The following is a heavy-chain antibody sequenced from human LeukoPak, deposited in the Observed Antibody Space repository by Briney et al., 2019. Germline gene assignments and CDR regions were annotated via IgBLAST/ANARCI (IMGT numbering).Heavy chain of an antibody. V-gene: IGHV4-39*01. CDR2: INYGGST. CDR3: ASGTPSGSYSTFDY. CDR1: GGSISSSSYY. Sequence: PSETLSLTCTVSGGSISSSSYYWGWIRQPPGKGLEWIGSINYGGSTYYNPSLKSRVTISVDTSKNQFSLKLSSVTAADTAVYYCASGTPSGSYSTFDYWGQGTLVTVSS. D-gene: IGHD1-26*01. J-gene: IGHJ4*02.